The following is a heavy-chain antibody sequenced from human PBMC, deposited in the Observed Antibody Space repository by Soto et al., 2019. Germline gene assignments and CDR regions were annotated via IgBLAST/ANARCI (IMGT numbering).Heavy chain of an antibody. V-gene: IGHV5-10-1*01. Sequence: VEALKISCKGSGYSFTSYWISWVRQMPGKGLEWMGRIDPSDSYTNYSPSFQGHVTISADKSISTAYLQWSSLKASDTAMYYCARSIVGAAPDYWGQGTLVTVSS. CDR2: IDPSDSYT. CDR3: ARSIVGAAPDY. D-gene: IGHD1-26*01. CDR1: GYSFTSYW. J-gene: IGHJ4*02.